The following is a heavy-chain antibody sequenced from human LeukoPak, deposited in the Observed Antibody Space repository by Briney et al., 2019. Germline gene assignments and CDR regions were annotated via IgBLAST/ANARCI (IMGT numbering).Heavy chain of an antibody. V-gene: IGHV3-74*01. CDR1: GFTFSRYW. D-gene: IGHD1-26*01. CDR3: ARDPHGGSGSDPHDAFDI. J-gene: IGHJ3*02. CDR2: IKYDGSKT. Sequence: GGSLRLSCAASGFTFSRYWMHWVRQAPGKGLVWVSRIKYDGSKTSYADFVKGRFTISRDNAKNTLDLQMNSLRAEDAAVYYCARDPHGGSGSDPHDAFDIWGQGTMVTVSS.